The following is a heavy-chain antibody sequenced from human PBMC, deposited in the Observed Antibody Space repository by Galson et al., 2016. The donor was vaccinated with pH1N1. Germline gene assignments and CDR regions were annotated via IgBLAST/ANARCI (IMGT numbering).Heavy chain of an antibody. J-gene: IGHJ6*02. CDR1: GFTFSNYL. D-gene: IGHD3-10*01. V-gene: IGHV3-7*01. Sequence: SLRLSCAASGFTFSNYLMSWVRQAPGKGLEWVANIKQDGSEKYYVDSVKGRFTISRDNAKNSLFLQMNSLRVEDTALYYCARDRSGRGVGSSCYMGVWGQETTVTVSS. CDR2: IKQDGSEK. CDR3: ARDRSGRGVGSSCYMGV.